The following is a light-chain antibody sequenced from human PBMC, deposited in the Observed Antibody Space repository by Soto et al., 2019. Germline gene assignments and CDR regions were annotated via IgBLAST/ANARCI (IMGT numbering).Light chain of an antibody. CDR3: QQYNGYSWT. CDR1: QSINTW. J-gene: IGKJ1*01. CDR2: RAS. Sequence: DIQMTQSPSTLSASVGDRVTITCRASQSINTWLAWYQQKPGKAPKLLIYRASNLESGVPSRFTGSGSGTEFTLTISSLQPDDFATYYCQQYNGYSWTFGHGTKVDIK. V-gene: IGKV1-5*03.